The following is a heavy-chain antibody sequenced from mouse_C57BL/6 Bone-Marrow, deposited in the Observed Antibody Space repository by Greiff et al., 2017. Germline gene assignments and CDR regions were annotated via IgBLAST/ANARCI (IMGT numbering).Heavy chain of an antibody. CDR3: ARCGYYVLRYFDV. D-gene: IGHD2-3*01. Sequence: QVQLQQPGAELVKPGASVKLSCKASGYTFTSYWMHWVKQRPGQGLEWIGMIHPNSGSTNYNEKFKSKATLTVDKSSSTAYMQLSSLTSEDSAVYYCARCGYYVLRYFDVWGTGTTVTVSS. CDR2: IHPNSGST. J-gene: IGHJ1*03. CDR1: GYTFTSYW. V-gene: IGHV1-64*01.